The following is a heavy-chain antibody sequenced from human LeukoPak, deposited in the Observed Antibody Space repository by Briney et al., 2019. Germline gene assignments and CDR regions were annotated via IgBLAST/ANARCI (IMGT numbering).Heavy chain of an antibody. CDR1: GFTFSSCA. CDR3: AKVIYGDYGAFDI. Sequence: GGSLRLSCAASGFTFSSCAMRWVRQAPGKGLEWVSAISGIGGSTYYADSVKGRFTISRDNSKNTLYLQMNSLRAEDTAVYYRAKVIYGDYGAFDIWGQGTMVTVSS. D-gene: IGHD4-17*01. J-gene: IGHJ3*02. CDR2: ISGIGGST. V-gene: IGHV3-23*01.